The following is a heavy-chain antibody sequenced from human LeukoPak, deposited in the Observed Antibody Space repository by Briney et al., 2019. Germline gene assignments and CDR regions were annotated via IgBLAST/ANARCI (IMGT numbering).Heavy chain of an antibody. J-gene: IGHJ6*03. CDR2: ISAYNGNT. D-gene: IGHD1-26*01. CDR3: ARVGGSYNYYYYYMDV. Sequence: ASVKVSCKASGYTFSNYGISWVRQAPGQGLEWMGWISAYNGNTNYAQKFQGRVTMTTETSTNTAYMEPGSLRSEDTAVYYCARVGGSYNYYYYYMDVWGKGTTVTISS. CDR1: GYTFSNYG. V-gene: IGHV1-18*01.